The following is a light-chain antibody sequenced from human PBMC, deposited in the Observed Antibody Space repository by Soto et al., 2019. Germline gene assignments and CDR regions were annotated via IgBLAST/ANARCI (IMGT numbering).Light chain of an antibody. V-gene: IGLV2-23*02. J-gene: IGLJ1*01. CDR2: EVS. CDR3: CSYAGGSPCYV. CDR1: SSDVGNNDL. Sequence: QSALTQPASVSGSPGQSITISCTGTSSDVGNNDLVSWYQHHPGKAPKLMIYEVSKWPSGVSNRFSGSKSGNTASLTISGLQAGDEADYYCCSYAGGSPCYVFGTGTKVTVL.